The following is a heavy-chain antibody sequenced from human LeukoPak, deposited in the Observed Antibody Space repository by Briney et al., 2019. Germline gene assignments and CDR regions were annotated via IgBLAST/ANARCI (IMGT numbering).Heavy chain of an antibody. Sequence: GGSLRLSCAASGFTVSSNYMSWVRQAPGKGLEWVSVIYSGGSTYYADSVKGRFTISRDNAKNSLYLQMNSLRAEDTAVYYCARALGWIPENYWGQGTLVTVSS. CDR2: IYSGGST. CDR1: GFTVSSNY. J-gene: IGHJ4*02. D-gene: IGHD5-18*01. V-gene: IGHV3-53*01. CDR3: ARALGWIPENY.